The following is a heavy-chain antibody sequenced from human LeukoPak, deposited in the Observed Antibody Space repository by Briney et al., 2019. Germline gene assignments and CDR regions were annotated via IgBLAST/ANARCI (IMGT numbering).Heavy chain of an antibody. CDR3: AKNRRNGYNYGQFDS. D-gene: IGHD5-18*01. CDR1: GFFFGDYT. CDR2: ISWDGSSS. J-gene: IGHJ4*02. V-gene: IGHV3-43*01. Sequence: PGRSLRLSCAASGFFFGDYTMHWVRQAPGKGLEWISVISWDGSSSFHADSVKGRFTISRDNSKNSLYLQMNSLRAEDSGLYYCAKNRRNGYNYGQFDSWGQGTLVAVSS.